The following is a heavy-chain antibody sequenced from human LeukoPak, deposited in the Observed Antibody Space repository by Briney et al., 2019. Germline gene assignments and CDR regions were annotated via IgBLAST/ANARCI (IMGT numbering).Heavy chain of an antibody. CDR1: GFTFDDYG. D-gene: IGHD6-13*01. CDR2: INWNGGST. CDR3: ASEVIAAAGLEGNY. Sequence: PGGSLRLSCAASGFTFDDYGMSWVRQAPGKGLEWVSGINWNGGSTGYADSVKGRFTISRDNAKNSLYLQMNSLRAADTALYYCASEVIAAAGLEGNYWGQGTLVTVSS. V-gene: IGHV3-20*04. J-gene: IGHJ4*02.